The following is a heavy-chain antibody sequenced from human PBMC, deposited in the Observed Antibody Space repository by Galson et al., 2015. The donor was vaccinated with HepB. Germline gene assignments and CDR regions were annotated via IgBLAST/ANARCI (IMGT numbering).Heavy chain of an antibody. Sequence: QSGAEVKKPGESLKISCTASGGTFSSYAISWVRQAPGQGLEWMGGIIPIFGTANYAQKFQGRVTITADESTSTAYMELSSLRSEDTAVYYCARGGYDYVWGSYRPGDYYYGMDVWGQGTTVTVSS. D-gene: IGHD3-16*02. CDR1: GGTFSSYA. V-gene: IGHV1-69*01. CDR2: IIPIFGTA. CDR3: ARGGYDYVWGSYRPGDYYYGMDV. J-gene: IGHJ6*02.